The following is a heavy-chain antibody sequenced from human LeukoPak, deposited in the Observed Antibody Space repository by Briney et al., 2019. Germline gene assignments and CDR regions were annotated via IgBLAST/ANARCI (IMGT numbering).Heavy chain of an antibody. CDR3: ARSGIGRGFDI. CDR2: INKDATIT. CDR1: AFSMNDFW. D-gene: IGHD2/OR15-2a*01. J-gene: IGHJ3*02. V-gene: IGHV3-74*01. Sequence: GGSLRLSCAASAFSMNDFWMHWVRQGPGKGLEWVSRINKDATITTYADSVNGRFTVSRDNVKNMVYLDMNGLRGDDTAVYYCARSGIGRGFDIWGRGATVTVSS.